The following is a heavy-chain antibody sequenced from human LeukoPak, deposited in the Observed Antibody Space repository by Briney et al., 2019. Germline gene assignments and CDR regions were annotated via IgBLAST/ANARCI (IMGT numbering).Heavy chain of an antibody. CDR2: ISGSSNTI. D-gene: IGHD5-24*01. CDR1: GFTFDDYA. V-gene: IGHV3-48*01. CDR3: ARVDGYNSFDY. J-gene: IGHJ4*02. Sequence: PGGSLRLSCAASGFTFDDYAMSWVRQVPGKGLEWVSYISGSSNTIYYADSVKGRFTISRENAKNSLYLQMNSLRAGDTAVYYCARVDGYNSFDYWGQGTLVTVSS.